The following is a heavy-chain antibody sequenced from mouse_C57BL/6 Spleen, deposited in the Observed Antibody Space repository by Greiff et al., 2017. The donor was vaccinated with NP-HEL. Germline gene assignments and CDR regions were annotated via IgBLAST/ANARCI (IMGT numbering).Heavy chain of an antibody. V-gene: IGHV1-52*01. CDR2: IDPSDSET. Sequence: QVQLQQPGAELVRPGSSVKLSCKASGYTFTSYWMHWVKQRPIQGLEWIGNIDPSDSETPYNQKFKDKATLTVYKSSSPAYMQLSSLTSEDSAVYYCARGGIRAITPHYYAMDYWGQGTSVTVSS. CDR3: ARGGIRAITPHYYAMDY. CDR1: GYTFTSYW. D-gene: IGHD3-3*01. J-gene: IGHJ4*01.